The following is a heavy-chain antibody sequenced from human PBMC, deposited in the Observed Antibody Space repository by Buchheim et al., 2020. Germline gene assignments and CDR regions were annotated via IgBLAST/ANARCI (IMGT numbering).Heavy chain of an antibody. V-gene: IGHV3-30-3*01. CDR3: ARDGIVSSPHYFDY. CDR1: GFTFSSYA. CDR2: ISYDGSNK. J-gene: IGHJ4*02. Sequence: QVQLVESGGGVVQPGRSLRLSCAASGFTFSSYAMHWVRQAPGKGLEWVAVISYDGSNKYYADSVKGRFTISRDNSKKTLYLQMNSLRAEDTAVYYCARDGIVSSPHYFDYWGQGTL. D-gene: IGHD2-2*01.